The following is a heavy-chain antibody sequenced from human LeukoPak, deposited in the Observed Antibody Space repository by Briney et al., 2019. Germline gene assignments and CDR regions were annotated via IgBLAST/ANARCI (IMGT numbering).Heavy chain of an antibody. CDR1: GFTVSSNY. V-gene: IGHV3-23*01. CDR2: ISGSGGST. Sequence: GGSLRLSCAASGFTVSSNYMSWVRQAPGKGLEWVSAISGSGGSTYYADSVKGRFTISRDNSKNTLYLQMNSLRAEDTAVYYCAKWLSSGYSDYWGQGTLVTVSS. CDR3: AKWLSSGYSDY. J-gene: IGHJ4*02. D-gene: IGHD3-22*01.